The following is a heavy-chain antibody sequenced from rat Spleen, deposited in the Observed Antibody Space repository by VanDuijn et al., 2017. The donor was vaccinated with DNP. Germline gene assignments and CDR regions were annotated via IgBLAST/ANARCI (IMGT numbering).Heavy chain of an antibody. Sequence: EVQLVESGGGLVQPGRSLKLPCAASGFTFSNYGMAWVRQAPTKGLEWVATIRYDGSSTYYRDSVKGRFTISRDNAKSTLYLQMDSLRSEDTATYYCTRINYGGYPSYAMDAWGQGTSVTVSS. CDR2: IRYDGSST. CDR3: TRINYGGYPSYAMDA. CDR1: GFTFSNYG. D-gene: IGHD1-11*01. J-gene: IGHJ4*01. V-gene: IGHV5-29*01.